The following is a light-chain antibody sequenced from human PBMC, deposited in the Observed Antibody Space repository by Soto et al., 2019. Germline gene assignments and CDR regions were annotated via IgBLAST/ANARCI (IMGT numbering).Light chain of an antibody. J-gene: IGKJ1*01. CDR3: QQYNHYWT. Sequence: DIQMTQSPSTLSASLGDRVTITCRASQSISSWLAWYQQKPGKAPKVLIYDASSLESGVPSRFSGSGSGTEFSLTISSLKPDDFATYYCQQYNHYWTFGQGTKVDIK. V-gene: IGKV1-5*01. CDR2: DAS. CDR1: QSISSW.